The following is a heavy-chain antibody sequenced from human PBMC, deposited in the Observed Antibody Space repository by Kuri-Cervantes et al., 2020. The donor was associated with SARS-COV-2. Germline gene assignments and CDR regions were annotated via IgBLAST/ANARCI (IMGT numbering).Heavy chain of an antibody. CDR3: ARDRVGVHDY. D-gene: IGHD2-21*01. V-gene: IGHV3-30-3*01. CDR1: AFTFSSYA. Sequence: GGSLRLSCAASAFTFSSYAMHWVRQAPGKGLEWVAIISYDGSNKYYADSVKGRFTTSRDNSKNTLYLQMNSLRAEDTAVYYCARDRVGVHDYWGQGTLVTVSS. J-gene: IGHJ4*02. CDR2: ISYDGSNK.